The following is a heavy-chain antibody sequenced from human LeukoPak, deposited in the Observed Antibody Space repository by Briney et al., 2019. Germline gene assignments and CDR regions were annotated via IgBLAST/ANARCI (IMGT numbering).Heavy chain of an antibody. CDR2: ISSSGSTI. D-gene: IGHD1-26*01. CDR3: ARPEVVGARPLNWSDP. V-gene: IGHV3-11*01. J-gene: IGHJ5*02. CDR1: GFTFSDYY. Sequence: GGSLRLSCAASGFTFSDYYMSWIRQAPGKGLEWVSYISSSGSTIYYADSVKGRFTISRDNAKNSLYLQMNSLRAEDTAVYYCARPEVVGARPLNWSDPWGQGTLVTVSS.